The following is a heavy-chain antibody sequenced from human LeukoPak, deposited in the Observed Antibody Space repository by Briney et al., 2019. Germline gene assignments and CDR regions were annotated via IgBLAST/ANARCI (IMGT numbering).Heavy chain of an antibody. CDR2: IYYSGST. CDR3: ARGRQLVRFWFDP. V-gene: IGHV4-34*01. Sequence: PSETLSLTCAVYGGSFSGYYWSWIRQPPGKGLEWIGSIYYSGSTYYNPSLKSRVTISVDTSKNQFSLKLSSVTAADTAVYYCARGRQLVRFWFDPWGQGTLVTVSS. J-gene: IGHJ5*02. D-gene: IGHD6-13*01. CDR1: GGSFSGYY.